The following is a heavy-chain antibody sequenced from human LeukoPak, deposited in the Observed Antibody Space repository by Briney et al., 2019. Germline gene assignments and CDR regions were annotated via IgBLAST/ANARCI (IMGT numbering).Heavy chain of an antibody. CDR3: ARVLHKRNYDSSDYYGS. CDR1: GFTFSSYS. Sequence: GGSLRLSCAASGFTFSSYSMNWVRQAPGKGLEWISYISSSSSTIYYADSVKGRFTISRDNAKNSLYLQLNSLRAEDTAVYYCARVLHKRNYDSSDYYGSWGQGTLVTVSS. V-gene: IGHV3-48*01. J-gene: IGHJ5*02. D-gene: IGHD3-22*01. CDR2: ISSSSSTI.